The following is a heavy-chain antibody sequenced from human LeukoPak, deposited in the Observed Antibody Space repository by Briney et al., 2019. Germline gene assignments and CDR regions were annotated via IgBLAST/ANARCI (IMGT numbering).Heavy chain of an antibody. CDR1: GFTVSSNY. D-gene: IGHD6-19*01. CDR2: IYSGGST. J-gene: IGHJ3*02. Sequence: GGSLRLSCAASGFTVSSNYMSWVRQAPGKGLEWVSVIYSGGSTYYADSVKGRFTISRDNSKNTLYLQMNSLRAGDTAVYYCARLQSGAFDIWGQGTMVTVSS. V-gene: IGHV3-66*01. CDR3: ARLQSGAFDI.